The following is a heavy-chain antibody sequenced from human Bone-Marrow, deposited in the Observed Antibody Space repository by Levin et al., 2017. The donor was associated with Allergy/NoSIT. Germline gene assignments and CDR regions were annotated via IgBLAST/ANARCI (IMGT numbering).Heavy chain of an antibody. Sequence: GGSLRLSCAASGFTFSQYPMHWVRQAPGKGLEWVARISHDESVKSYIESVKGRFTISRDNSQNILYLELNGLRPEDTAVYYCVRDLIVGYTFDYWGQGTLVTVSS. CDR3: VRDLIVGYTFDY. J-gene: IGHJ4*02. CDR1: GFTFSQYP. V-gene: IGHV3-30-3*01. CDR2: ISHDESVK. D-gene: IGHD2-21*01.